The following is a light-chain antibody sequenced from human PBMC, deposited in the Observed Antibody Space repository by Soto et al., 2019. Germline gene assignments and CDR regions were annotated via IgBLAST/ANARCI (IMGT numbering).Light chain of an antibody. Sequence: EVVMTQSPATLSVSPGERATLSCRASQSVSTNLAWYQQKPGQAPRLLIYGTSTRATGIPARFSGSGSGTDFTLTISRLEPEDFALYYCQQYGYSPITFGQGTRLENK. J-gene: IGKJ5*01. CDR2: GTS. CDR3: QQYGYSPIT. CDR1: QSVSTN. V-gene: IGKV3D-15*01.